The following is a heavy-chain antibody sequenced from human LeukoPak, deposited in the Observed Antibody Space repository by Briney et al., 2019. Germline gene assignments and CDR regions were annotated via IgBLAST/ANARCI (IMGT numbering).Heavy chain of an antibody. CDR1: GGSFSGYY. D-gene: IGHD6-19*01. CDR3: ARGRAVAGRNYYGTDV. J-gene: IGHJ6*04. V-gene: IGHV4-34*01. Sequence: SETLSLTCAVYGGSFSGYYWSWIRQPPGKGLEWIGEINHSGSTNYNPSLKSRVTISVDTSKNQFSLKLSSVTAADTAVYYCARGRAVAGRNYYGTDVWGKGTTVTVSS. CDR2: INHSGST.